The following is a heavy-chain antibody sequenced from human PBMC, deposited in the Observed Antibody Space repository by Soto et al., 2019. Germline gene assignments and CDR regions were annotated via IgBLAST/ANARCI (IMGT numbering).Heavy chain of an antibody. V-gene: IGHV3-30-3*01. Sequence: QVQLVESGGGVVQPGRSLRLSCAASGFTFSSYAMHWVRQAPGKGLEWVAVISDDGSNKYYADSVKGRFTISRDNSKNTLYLQMNSLRAEDTAVYYCAREGVGATSINFDYWGQGTLVTVSS. D-gene: IGHD1-26*01. CDR1: GFTFSSYA. CDR3: AREGVGATSINFDY. CDR2: ISDDGSNK. J-gene: IGHJ4*02.